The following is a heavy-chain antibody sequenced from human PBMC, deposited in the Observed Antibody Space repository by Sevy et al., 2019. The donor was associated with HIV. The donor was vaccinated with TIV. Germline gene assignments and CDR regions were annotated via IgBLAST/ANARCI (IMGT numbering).Heavy chain of an antibody. CDR2: ISWNGGTI. V-gene: IGHV3-9*01. CDR3: ARGTTWSGIEDY. CDR1: GFTFGDYT. D-gene: IGHD1-26*01. J-gene: IGHJ4*02. Sequence: GGSLRLSCVASGFTFGDYTMHWVRQAPGKGLNWFSGISWNGGTIAYADSVKGRFTVSRDDAKNSLSLQMNSLREADTAVYYCARGTTWSGIEDYWGPGTLVTVSS.